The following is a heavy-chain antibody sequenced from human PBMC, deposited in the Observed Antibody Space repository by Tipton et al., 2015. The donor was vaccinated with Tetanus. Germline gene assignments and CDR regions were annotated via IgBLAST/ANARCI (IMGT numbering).Heavy chain of an antibody. CDR2: INPNSGDT. CDR1: GYTFSGFY. J-gene: IGHJ4*02. V-gene: IGHV1-2*02. Sequence: QVQLVQSGAEVKKPGASVKVSCKTSGYTFSGFYMHWVRQAPGQGLEWMGWINPNSGDTNYAQKFQGRVTMTRDTSISTAYMELSSLRSGDPGVYYCAKERHLDYWGQGALVAVSS. CDR3: AKERHLDY.